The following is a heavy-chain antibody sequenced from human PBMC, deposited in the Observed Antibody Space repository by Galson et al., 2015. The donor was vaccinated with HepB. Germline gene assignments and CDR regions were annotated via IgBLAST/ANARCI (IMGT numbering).Heavy chain of an antibody. D-gene: IGHD6-6*01. CDR1: GYTFTGYY. V-gene: IGHV1-2*02. CDR3: ARGVVDLKEYSSSSADY. Sequence: SVKVSCKASGYTFTGYYMHWVRQAPGQGLEWMGWINPNSGGTNYAQKFQGRVTMTRDTSISTAYMELSRLRSDDTAVYYCARGVVDLKEYSSSSADYWGQGTLVTVSS. CDR2: INPNSGGT. J-gene: IGHJ4*02.